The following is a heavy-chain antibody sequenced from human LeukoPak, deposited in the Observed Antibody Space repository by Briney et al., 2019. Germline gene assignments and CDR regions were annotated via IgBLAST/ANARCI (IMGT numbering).Heavy chain of an antibody. CDR1: GYTFSSFS. J-gene: IGHJ4*02. Sequence: PGGSLRLSCAASGYTFSSFSINRVRQAPGKGLEWVSSISVRSNYIYYADSVRGRFSISRDDARNSLYLQMNSLRAEDTAVYYCVRLRRNSDSSGYYYYYDYWGQGTLVTVSS. D-gene: IGHD3-22*01. CDR3: VRLRRNSDSSGYYYYYDY. V-gene: IGHV3-21*01. CDR2: ISVRSNYI.